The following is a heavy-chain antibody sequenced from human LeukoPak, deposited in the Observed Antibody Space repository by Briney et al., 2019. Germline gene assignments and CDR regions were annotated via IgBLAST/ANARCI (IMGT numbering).Heavy chain of an antibody. CDR1: GFTFVDYP. CDR3: RRVLINYGSLSWYDP. J-gene: IGHJ5*02. Sequence: GGSLRLSCTGSGFTFVDYPMNWVRQAPGKGLEWVGLIRSKVYGGTTEYAASVKGRFTISRDDSKGVAYLQMNSLKAEDTAVYYCRRVLINYGSLSWYDPWGQGTLVTVSS. D-gene: IGHD4-17*01. CDR2: IRSKVYGGTT. V-gene: IGHV3-49*04.